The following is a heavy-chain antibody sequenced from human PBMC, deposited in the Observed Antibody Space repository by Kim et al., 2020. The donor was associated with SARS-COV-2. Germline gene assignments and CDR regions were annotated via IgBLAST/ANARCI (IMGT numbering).Heavy chain of an antibody. D-gene: IGHD6-13*01. CDR3: ARGFLGSSWSAPAHYYYGMDV. J-gene: IGHJ6*02. V-gene: IGHV1-69*13. CDR2: IIPIFGTA. Sequence: SVKVSCKASGGTFSSYAISWVRQAPGQGLEWMGGIIPIFGTANYAQKFQGRVTITADESTSTAYMELSSLRSEDTAVYYCARGFLGSSWSAPAHYYYGMDVWGQGTTVTVSS. CDR1: GGTFSSYA.